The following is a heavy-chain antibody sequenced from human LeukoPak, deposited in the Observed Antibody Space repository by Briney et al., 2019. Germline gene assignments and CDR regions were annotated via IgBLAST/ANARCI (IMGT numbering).Heavy chain of an antibody. CDR2: IYYSGST. CDR3: ARHRPAFGVVPHAFDI. J-gene: IGHJ3*02. CDR1: GGSISSSSYY. D-gene: IGHD3-3*01. Sequence: SETLSLTCTVSGGSISSSSYYWGWIRQPPGKGLEWIGSIYYSGSTYYNPSLKSRVTISVDTSKNQFSLKLSSVAAADTAVYYCARHRPAFGVVPHAFDIWGQGTMVTVSS. V-gene: IGHV4-39*01.